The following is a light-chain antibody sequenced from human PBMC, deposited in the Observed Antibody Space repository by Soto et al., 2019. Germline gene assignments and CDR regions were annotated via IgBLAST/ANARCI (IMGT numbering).Light chain of an antibody. CDR1: SSDVGGYKY. CDR2: DVS. J-gene: IGLJ3*02. V-gene: IGLV2-14*01. Sequence: QSALTQPASVSGSPGQSITISCTGTSSDVGGYKYVSWYQQHPGKAPKLMIYDVSNRPSGVSNRFSDSKSGNTASLTISGLQAEDEADYYCSSYTISSVLLVFGGGTKVTVL. CDR3: SSYTISSVLLV.